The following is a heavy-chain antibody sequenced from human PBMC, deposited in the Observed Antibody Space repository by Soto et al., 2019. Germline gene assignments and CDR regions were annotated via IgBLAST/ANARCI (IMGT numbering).Heavy chain of an antibody. V-gene: IGHV4-4*02. D-gene: IGHD3-10*01. CDR2: IYRYGST. CDR3: SGGGRPSQIDWFDP. CDR1: GVSLSSCNW. J-gene: IGHJ5*02. Sequence: QVQLQESGPRLVKPSGTLSLTCAVSGVSLSSCNWWSWVRQPTGKGLEWIGGIYRYGSTSYNPSRKILVSVGVDKAKNQIYLRKKSLTAADAAVYFSSGGGRPSQIDWFDPWGQGILVTVSS.